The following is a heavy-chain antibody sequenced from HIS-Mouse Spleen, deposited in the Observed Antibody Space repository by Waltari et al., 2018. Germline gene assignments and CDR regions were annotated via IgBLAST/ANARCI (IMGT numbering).Heavy chain of an antibody. V-gene: IGHV4-39*07. CDR1: GGSISSSSYY. CDR2: IYSRGST. J-gene: IGHJ2*01. CDR3: AREIPYSSSWYDWYFDL. D-gene: IGHD6-13*01. Sequence: QLQLQESGPGLVKPSETLSLTCTVPGGSISSSSYYWGWIRQPPGKGLEWIGSIYSRGSTYYNPSLKSRVTISVDTSKNQFSLKLSSVTAADTAVYYCAREIPYSSSWYDWYFDLWGRGTLVTVSS.